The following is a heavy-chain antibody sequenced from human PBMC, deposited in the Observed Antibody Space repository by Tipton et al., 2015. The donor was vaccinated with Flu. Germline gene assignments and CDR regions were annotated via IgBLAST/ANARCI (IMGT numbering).Heavy chain of an antibody. D-gene: IGHD6-13*01. CDR1: GFNLNSYW. CDR3: ARAMAAASSY. V-gene: IGHV3-7*03. J-gene: IGHJ4*02. CDR2: IKQDGVEQ. Sequence: SLRLSCAASGFNLNSYWMSWVRQAPGKGLEWVANIKQDGVEQYYVDSVKGRFTISRDNAKNSLFLQMNSLRAEDTAVYYCARAMAAASSYWGQGTLVTVSS.